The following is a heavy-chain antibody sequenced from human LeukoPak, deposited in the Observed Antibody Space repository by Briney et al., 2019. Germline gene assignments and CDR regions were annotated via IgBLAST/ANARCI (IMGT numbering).Heavy chain of an antibody. CDR3: AKDSGGSSWSHGFFDY. J-gene: IGHJ4*02. V-gene: IGHV3-9*01. Sequence: GRSLRLSCAASGFTFDDYAMHWVRQAPGKGLEWVSGISWNSGSIGYADSVKGRFTISRDNAKNSLYLQMNSLRAEDTALYYCAKDSGGSSWSHGFFDYWGQGTLVTVSS. D-gene: IGHD6-13*01. CDR2: ISWNSGSI. CDR1: GFTFDDYA.